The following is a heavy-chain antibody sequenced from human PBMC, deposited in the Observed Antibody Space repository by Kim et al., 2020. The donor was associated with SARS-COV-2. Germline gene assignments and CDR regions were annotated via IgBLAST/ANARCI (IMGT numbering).Heavy chain of an antibody. J-gene: IGHJ4*02. CDR3: AGGGGWVLDS. D-gene: IGHD6-19*01. V-gene: IGHV3-7*05. CDR1: GFTFTTYW. CDR2: IKQDGSET. Sequence: GWSLRLSCAASGFTFTTYWMFWVRQAPGKGLEWVATIKQDGSETHYVDSVRGRFTISRDNTKNSVYLQMDSLRDEDTAVYYCAGGGGWVLDSWGQGTLVAVST.